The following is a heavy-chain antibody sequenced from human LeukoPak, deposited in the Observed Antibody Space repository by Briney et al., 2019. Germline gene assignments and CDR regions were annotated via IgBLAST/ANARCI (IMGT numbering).Heavy chain of an antibody. CDR2: ISGSGGST. J-gene: IGHJ6*01. V-gene: IGHV3-23*01. D-gene: IGHD3-3*01. Sequence: GSLRLSCAASGFTFSSYAMSWVRQAPGKGLEWVSAISGSGGSTYYADSVKGRFTISRDNSKNTLYLQMNSLRAEDTGVYYCAKVLFDGFGVVPYGMYVWGQGTTVSVSS. CDR1: GFTFSSYA. CDR3: AKVLFDGFGVVPYGMYV.